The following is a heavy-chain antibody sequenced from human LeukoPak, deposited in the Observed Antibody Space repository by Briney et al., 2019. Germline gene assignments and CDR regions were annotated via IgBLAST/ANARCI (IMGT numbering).Heavy chain of an antibody. J-gene: IGHJ4*02. CDR3: ARGPNLVPDY. V-gene: IGHV1-2*02. D-gene: IGHD6-13*01. Sequence: ASVKASCKASGYTFADYYLHWVRQAPGQGLEWMGWINPNSGGTNYAQKFQGRVTMTRDTSISTAYMELSRLTSDDTAVYYCARGPNLVPDYWGQGTLVTVSS. CDR2: INPNSGGT. CDR1: GYTFADYY.